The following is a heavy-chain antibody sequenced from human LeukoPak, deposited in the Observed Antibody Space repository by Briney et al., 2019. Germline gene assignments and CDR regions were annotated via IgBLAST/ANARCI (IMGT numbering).Heavy chain of an antibody. Sequence: GGSLRLSCAASGFTFSNYAMHWVRQAPGKGLEWVSVISYEGSKKYYADSVKGRFTISRDNSKNTVHLQMNSLSSEDTAVYYCAKDRAEATRRSLDYWGQGTLVTVSS. CDR1: GFTFSNYA. CDR2: ISYEGSKK. CDR3: AKDRAEATRRSLDY. D-gene: IGHD1-26*01. J-gene: IGHJ4*02. V-gene: IGHV3-30*04.